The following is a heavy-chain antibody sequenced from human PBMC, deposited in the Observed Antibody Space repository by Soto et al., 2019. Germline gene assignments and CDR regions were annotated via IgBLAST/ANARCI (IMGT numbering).Heavy chain of an antibody. Sequence: QITLKESGPTLVKPTQTLTLTCTFSGFSLSTSGVGVGWIRQPPGKALEWLALIYWDDDKRYSPSLKSRLTIAKDTAKNQVVLTMTNMDPVDTATYDCAHRPYCSSTSCPPENDYWGQGTLVTVSS. D-gene: IGHD2-2*01. CDR2: IYWDDDK. CDR1: GFSLSTSGVG. CDR3: AHRPYCSSTSCPPENDY. J-gene: IGHJ4*02. V-gene: IGHV2-5*02.